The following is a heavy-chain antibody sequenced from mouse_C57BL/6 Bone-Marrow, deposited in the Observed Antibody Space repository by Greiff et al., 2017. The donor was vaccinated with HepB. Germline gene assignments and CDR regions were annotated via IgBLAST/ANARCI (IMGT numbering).Heavy chain of an antibody. V-gene: IGHV7-3*01. Sequence: EVKLQESGGGLVQPGGSLSLSCAASGFTFTDYYMSWVRQPPGKALEWLGFIRNKANGYTTEYSASVKGRFTISRDNSQSILYLQMNALRAEDSATYYCARYRYITTVVKWYFDVWGTGTTVTVSS. CDR2: IRNKANGYTT. D-gene: IGHD1-1*01. J-gene: IGHJ1*03. CDR3: ARYRYITTVVKWYFDV. CDR1: GFTFTDYY.